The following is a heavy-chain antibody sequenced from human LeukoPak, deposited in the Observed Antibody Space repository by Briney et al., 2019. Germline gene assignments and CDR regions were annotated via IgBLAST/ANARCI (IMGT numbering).Heavy chain of an antibody. CDR3: ARRGGSRGWGAFDI. Sequence: GGSLRLSCAASGFTFTNYVMNWVRQAPGKGLEWVSSITGTADKTYDADSVKGRFTISRDNSKHTLSLQMSSLRVEDTAIYYCARRGGSRGWGAFDIWGQGTIVTVSS. D-gene: IGHD6-19*01. CDR1: GFTFTNYV. CDR2: ITGTADKT. J-gene: IGHJ3*02. V-gene: IGHV3-23*01.